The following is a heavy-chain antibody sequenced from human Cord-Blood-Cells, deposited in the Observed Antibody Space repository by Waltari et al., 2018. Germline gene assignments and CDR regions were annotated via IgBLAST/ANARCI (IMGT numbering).Heavy chain of an antibody. CDR1: GGSISSSSYY. CDR2: IYYSGST. V-gene: IGHV4-39*07. CDR3: ASPATYGGNDY. Sequence: QLQLQESGPGLVKPSETLSLTCPVPGGSISSSSYYWGWIRQPPGKGLEWIGSIYYSGSTYYNPSLKSRVTISVDTSKNQFSLKLSSVTAADTAVYYCASPATYGGNDYWGQGTLVTVSS. D-gene: IGHD2-15*01. J-gene: IGHJ4*02.